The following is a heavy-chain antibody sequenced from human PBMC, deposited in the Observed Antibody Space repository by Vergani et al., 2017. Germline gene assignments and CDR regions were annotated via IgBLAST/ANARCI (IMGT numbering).Heavy chain of an antibody. CDR3: YTYYQVY. D-gene: IGHD3-22*01. Sequence: EVQVVESGVGLIKPGGSLRLSCVVSGITFKNAWINWVRQAPGKGLEWIGRIRSKNDDGTADYAAPLKGRFTISRDDSKDSAFLLVNNLKTEDTAVYFCYTYYQVYWGQGTLVTVSS. CDR2: IRSKNDDGTA. V-gene: IGHV3-15*01. J-gene: IGHJ4*02. CDR1: GITFKNAW.